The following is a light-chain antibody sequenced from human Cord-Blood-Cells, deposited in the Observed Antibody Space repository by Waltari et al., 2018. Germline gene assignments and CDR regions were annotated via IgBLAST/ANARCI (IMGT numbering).Light chain of an antibody. V-gene: IGKV3-20*01. CDR3: QQYGSSPPYS. J-gene: IGKJ2*03. Sequence: DIVLTQSPGTLSLSPGERATLSCRASQGGSSSYLAWYQQKPGQAPRLLIYGASSRATGIPDRFSGSGSGTDFTLTISRLEPEDFAVYYCQQYGSSPPYSFGQGTKLEIK. CDR1: QGGSSSY. CDR2: GAS.